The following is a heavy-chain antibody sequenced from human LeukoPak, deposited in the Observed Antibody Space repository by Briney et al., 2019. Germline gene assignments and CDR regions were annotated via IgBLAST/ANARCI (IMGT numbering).Heavy chain of an antibody. CDR3: ARGDWFETFDP. D-gene: IGHD3-10*01. Sequence: ASVKVSCKASGYTFTSYDIDWVRQATGQGLEWMGWMNPNSGNTGYAQKFQGRVTMSRSTSISTAYMELSSLRSEDTAVYYCARGDWFETFDPWGQGTLVTVSS. CDR2: MNPNSGNT. CDR1: GYTFTSYD. V-gene: IGHV1-8*01. J-gene: IGHJ5*02.